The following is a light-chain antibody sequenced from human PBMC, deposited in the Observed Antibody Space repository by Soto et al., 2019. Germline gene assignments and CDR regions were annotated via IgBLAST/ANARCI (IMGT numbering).Light chain of an antibody. Sequence: ASRMTQAPSSLSASTGDRVTITCRASQGISSYLAWYQQKPGKAPKLLIYAASTLQSGVPSRFSGSGSGTDFTLTISCLQSEDFATYYCQQYYSYPPLTFGGGTRWISN. CDR2: AAS. J-gene: IGKJ4*01. CDR1: QGISSY. CDR3: QQYYSYPPLT. V-gene: IGKV1-8*01.